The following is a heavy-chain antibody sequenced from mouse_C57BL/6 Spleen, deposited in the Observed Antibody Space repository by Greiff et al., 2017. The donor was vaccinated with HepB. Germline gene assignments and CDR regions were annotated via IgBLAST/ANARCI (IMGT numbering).Heavy chain of an antibody. J-gene: IGHJ1*03. CDR1: GYTFTDYN. V-gene: IGHV1-18*01. CDR3: ARYSTTPPYWYFDV. Sequence: EVQLQQSGPELVKPGASVKIPCKASGYTFTDYNMDWVKQSHGKSLEWIGDINPNNGGTIYNQKYKGKATLTVDKSSSTAYMELRSLTSEDTAVYYGARYSTTPPYWYFDVWGTGTPVTVSS. CDR2: INPNNGGT. D-gene: IGHD1-1*01.